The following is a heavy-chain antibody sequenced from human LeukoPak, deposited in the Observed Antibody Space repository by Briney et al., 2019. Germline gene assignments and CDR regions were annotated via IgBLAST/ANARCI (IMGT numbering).Heavy chain of an antibody. V-gene: IGHV4-59*08. CDR1: GGSISSYY. D-gene: IGHD3-22*01. J-gene: IGHJ2*01. Sequence: KPSETLSLTCTVSGGSISSYYWSWIRQPPGKGLEWIGYIYYSGSTNYNPSLKSRVTISVDTSKNQFSLKLSSVTAADTAVYYCASSSYYYDSSGYPTIYWYFDLWGRGTLVTVSS. CDR2: IYYSGST. CDR3: ASSSYYYDSSGYPTIYWYFDL.